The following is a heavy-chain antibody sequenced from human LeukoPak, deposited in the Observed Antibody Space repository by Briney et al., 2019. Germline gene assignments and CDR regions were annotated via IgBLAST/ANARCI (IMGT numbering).Heavy chain of an antibody. CDR2: IKSKTDGGTT. CDR1: GFTFSNAW. V-gene: IGHV3-15*01. D-gene: IGHD1-26*01. J-gene: IGHJ4*02. CDR3: TTETQQWELQPPDY. Sequence: GGSLRLSCAASGFTFSNAWMSWVRQAPGKGLEWVGRIKSKTDGGTTDYAAPVKGRFTISRDDSKNTLYLQMNSLKTEDTAVYYCTTETQQWELQPPDYWGQGTLVTVSS.